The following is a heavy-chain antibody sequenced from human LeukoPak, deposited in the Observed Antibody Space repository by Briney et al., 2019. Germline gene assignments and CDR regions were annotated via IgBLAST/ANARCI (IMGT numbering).Heavy chain of an antibody. D-gene: IGHD3-3*01. CDR3: ARTRTIFGVVITAFDY. J-gene: IGHJ4*02. V-gene: IGHV4-34*01. Sequence: SETLSLTCPVYGGSFSGYYWSWIRQPPGKGLEWVGEINHSGSTNYNPSLKSRVTISVDTSKNQFSLKLSSVTAADTAVYYCARTRTIFGVVITAFDYWGQGTLVTVSS. CDR2: INHSGST. CDR1: GGSFSGYY.